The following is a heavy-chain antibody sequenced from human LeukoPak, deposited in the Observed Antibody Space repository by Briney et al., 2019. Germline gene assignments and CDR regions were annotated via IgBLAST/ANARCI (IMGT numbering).Heavy chain of an antibody. D-gene: IGHD2-2*01. CDR2: IIPIFGTA. J-gene: IGHJ3*02. Sequence: GASVKVSCKASGDTFSSYAISWVRQAPGQGLEWMGGIIPIFGTANYAQKFQGRVTITTDESTSTAYMELSSLRSEDTAVYYCARDRNVPAARVGGAFDIWGQGTMVTVSS. V-gene: IGHV1-69*05. CDR3: ARDRNVPAARVGGAFDI. CDR1: GDTFSSYA.